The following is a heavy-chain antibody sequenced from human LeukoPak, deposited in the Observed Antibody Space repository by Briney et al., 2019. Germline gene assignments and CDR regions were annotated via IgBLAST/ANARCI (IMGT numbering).Heavy chain of an antibody. CDR2: IYYSGRT. CDR3: ARLSTSAYFQH. J-gene: IGHJ1*01. Sequence: SETLSLTCTVSGGSISSSSYYWGWIRQPPGKGLEWIGTIYYSGRTYYNPSLKSRVTISVDTSKNQFYLKLSSVTAADTAVYYCARLSTSAYFQHWGQGTLATASS. V-gene: IGHV4-39*01. CDR1: GGSISSSSYY.